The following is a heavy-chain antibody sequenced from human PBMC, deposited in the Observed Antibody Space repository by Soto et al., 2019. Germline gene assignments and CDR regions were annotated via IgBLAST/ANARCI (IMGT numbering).Heavy chain of an antibody. J-gene: IGHJ4*02. CDR2: MNPNSGNT. CDR3: AVHEGITAMVMGY. D-gene: IGHD5-18*01. V-gene: IGHV1-8*01. CDR1: GYTFTSYD. Sequence: ASVKVSCKASGYTFTSYDINWVRQATGQGLEWMGWMNPNSGNTGYAQKFQGRVTMTRNTSISTAYMELRSLRSDDTAVYYCAVHEGITAMVMGYWGQGTLVTVSS.